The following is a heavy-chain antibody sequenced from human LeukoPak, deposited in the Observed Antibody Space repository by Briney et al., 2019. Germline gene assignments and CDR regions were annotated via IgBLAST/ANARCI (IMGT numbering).Heavy chain of an antibody. V-gene: IGHV3-7*01. CDR1: GFTFSSYW. J-gene: IGHJ6*03. CDR3: ARVVYSSSWYIHYYYYMDV. CDR2: IKQDGSEK. D-gene: IGHD6-13*01. Sequence: GGSLRLSCAASGFTFSSYWMSWVRQAPGKGLEWVANIKQDGSEKYYVDSVKGRFTISRDNAKNSLYLPMNSLRAEDTAVYYCARVVYSSSWYIHYYYYMDVWGKGTTVTVSS.